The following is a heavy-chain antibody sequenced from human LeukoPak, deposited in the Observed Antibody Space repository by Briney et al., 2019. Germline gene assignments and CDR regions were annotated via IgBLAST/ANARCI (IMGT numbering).Heavy chain of an antibody. CDR3: ASGGISSGYSY. CDR1: GFTFSDYY. Sequence: GGSLRLSCAASGFTFSDYYMSWIRQAPGKGLEWVSYISSSSSYTNYADSVKGRFTISRDNAKNSLYLQMNSLRAEDTAVYYCASGGISSGYSYWGQGTLVTVSS. CDR2: ISSSSSYT. D-gene: IGHD3-22*01. V-gene: IGHV3-11*03. J-gene: IGHJ4*02.